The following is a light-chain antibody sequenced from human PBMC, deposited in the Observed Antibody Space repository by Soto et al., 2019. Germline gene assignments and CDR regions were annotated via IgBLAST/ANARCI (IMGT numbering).Light chain of an antibody. CDR1: QSISSW. Sequence: TQSPGTLSLSPGERATLSCRASQSISSWLAWYQQKPGKAPKLLIYDASSLESGVPSRFSGSGSGTEFTLTISSLQPDDFATYYCQQYNSYSPTFGQGTKVDIK. CDR3: QQYNSYSPT. CDR2: DAS. J-gene: IGKJ1*01. V-gene: IGKV1-5*01.